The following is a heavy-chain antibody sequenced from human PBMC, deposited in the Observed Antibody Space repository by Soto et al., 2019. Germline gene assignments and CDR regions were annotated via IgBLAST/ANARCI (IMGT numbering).Heavy chain of an antibody. V-gene: IGHV1-2*02. J-gene: IGHJ4*02. D-gene: IGHD3-9*01. CDR3: ARETRYPSNYDY. CDR2: INPNNGGT. Sequence: QVQLVQSGAEVKKPGASVKVSCEASGYIFAGSYLHWVRQAPGQGLEWMGWINPNNGGTNYAQKFQGRVTMTRDTSISTAYMELSRLRSDDTAVYYCARETRYPSNYDYWGQGTLVTVSS. CDR1: GYIFAGSY.